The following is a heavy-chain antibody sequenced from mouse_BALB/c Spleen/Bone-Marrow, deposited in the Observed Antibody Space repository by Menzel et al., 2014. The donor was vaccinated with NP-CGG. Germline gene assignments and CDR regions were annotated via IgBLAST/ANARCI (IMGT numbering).Heavy chain of an antibody. D-gene: IGHD1-2*01. V-gene: IGHV4-1*02. CDR2: INQASSTI. CDR1: GFDFSRYW. CDR3: AKNYYYGYVAY. Sequence: DVKLVESGGGLVQPGGSLKLSCAASGFDFSRYWMTWVRQAPGKGLEWIGEINQASSTINYTPSLKDKFIISRDNAKNTLYLQMSKVRSEDTALYYCAKNYYYGYVAYWGQGTLVTVSA. J-gene: IGHJ3*01.